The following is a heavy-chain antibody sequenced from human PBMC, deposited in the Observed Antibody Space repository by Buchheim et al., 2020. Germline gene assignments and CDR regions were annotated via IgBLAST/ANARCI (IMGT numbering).Heavy chain of an antibody. CDR1: GFSFRDYY. J-gene: IGHJ4*02. Sequence: VQLLESGGGLVKPGGSLRLSCAASGFSFRDYYMSWIRQAPGKGLEWVSYISNGISTVYYADSVKGRFPISRDNAKNSLYLQMNSLRAEDTAVYYCARRRSGYDPHLDYWGQGTL. CDR2: ISNGISTV. V-gene: IGHV3-11*01. CDR3: ARRRSGYDPHLDY. D-gene: IGHD5-12*01.